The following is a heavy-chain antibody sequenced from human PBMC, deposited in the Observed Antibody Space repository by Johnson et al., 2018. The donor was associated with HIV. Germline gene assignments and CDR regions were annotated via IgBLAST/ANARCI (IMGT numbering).Heavy chain of an antibody. CDR2: IDTAGDT. J-gene: IGHJ3*02. Sequence: VQLVESGGGVVRPGGSLRLSCAASGFTLSSYDMHWVRQATGKGLEWVSEIDTAGDTYYPGSVKGRFTTSRENAKNSLYLQMNSLRAGDTAVYYCARDRAVPYDGYNDYALDIWGQGTMVTVSS. CDR3: ARDRAVPYDGYNDYALDI. D-gene: IGHD5-24*01. CDR1: GFTLSSYD. V-gene: IGHV3-13*01.